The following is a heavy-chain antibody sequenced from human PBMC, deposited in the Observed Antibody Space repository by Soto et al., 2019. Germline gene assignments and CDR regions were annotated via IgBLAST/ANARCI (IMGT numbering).Heavy chain of an antibody. J-gene: IGHJ4*02. CDR1: GGTFSSYA. V-gene: IGHV1-69*01. CDR2: IIPIFGTA. CDR3: ARGGKAYCGGDCYSGVY. D-gene: IGHD2-21*02. Sequence: QVQLVQSGAEVKKPGSSVKVSCKASGGTFSSYAISWVRQAPGQGLEWMGGIIPIFGTANYAQKFQGRVTFTADESTSTAYMELSSLRSEDTALYYCARGGKAYCGGDCYSGVYWGQGTLVTVSS.